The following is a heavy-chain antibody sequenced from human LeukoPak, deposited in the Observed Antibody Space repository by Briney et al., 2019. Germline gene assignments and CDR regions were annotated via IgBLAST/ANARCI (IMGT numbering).Heavy chain of an antibody. J-gene: IGHJ4*02. Sequence: PGGSLRLSCAASGFTFSSYNMNWVRQAPGKGLEWVSSISTSSSYIYYADSVKGRFTISRDNARNSLYLQMNSLRAEDTAVYYCARVKSGSLTLDYWGQGTLVTVSS. CDR3: ARVKSGSLTLDY. CDR2: ISTSSSYI. V-gene: IGHV3-21*01. CDR1: GFTFSSYN. D-gene: IGHD1-26*01.